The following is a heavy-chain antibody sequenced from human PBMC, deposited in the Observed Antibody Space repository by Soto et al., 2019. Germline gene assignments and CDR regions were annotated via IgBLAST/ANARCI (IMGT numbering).Heavy chain of an antibody. CDR2: IYYSGST. Sequence: SETLSLTCTASGGSISSYYWSWIRQPPGKGLEWIGYIYYSGSTYYNPSLKSRVTISVDRSKNQFSLKLSSVTAADTAVYYCARAGGLGAVAVDYWGQGTLVTVSS. CDR1: GGSISSYY. V-gene: IGHV4-59*12. J-gene: IGHJ4*02. CDR3: ARAGGLGAVAVDY. D-gene: IGHD6-19*01.